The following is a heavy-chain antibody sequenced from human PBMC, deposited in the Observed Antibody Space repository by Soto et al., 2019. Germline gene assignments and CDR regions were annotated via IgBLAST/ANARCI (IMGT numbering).Heavy chain of an antibody. V-gene: IGHV1-2*02. CDR1: GYSFSDYF. Sequence: QVQLVQSGAEVKKSGASVKVSCKPSGYSFSDYFIQWVRQAPGQGREWVAWINPKTAATNYAKKFQGRVSLTWATSSTTAYMELTRLRPDDTAVYYCARIKWGLNYYNGMDVWGQGTTVIVSS. J-gene: IGHJ6*02. D-gene: IGHD1-26*01. CDR2: INPKTAAT. CDR3: ARIKWGLNYYNGMDV.